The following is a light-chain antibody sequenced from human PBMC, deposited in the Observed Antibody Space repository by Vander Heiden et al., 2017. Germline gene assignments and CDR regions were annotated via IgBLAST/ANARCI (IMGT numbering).Light chain of an antibody. V-gene: IGKV1-13*02. Sequence: GDSVTFTCRASQGINNDVVWFQQKPETATELLRYRAASLESGVASRFSGSGSGTDFILTISSLQHEDFATYYCQQFHAFPTFGQGTRLEVK. CDR1: QGINND. CDR3: QQFHAFPT. J-gene: IGKJ5*01. CDR2: RAA.